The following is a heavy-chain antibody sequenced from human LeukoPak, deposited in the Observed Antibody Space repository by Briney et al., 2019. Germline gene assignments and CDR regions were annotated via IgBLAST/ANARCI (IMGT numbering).Heavy chain of an antibody. D-gene: IGHD3-16*02. CDR3: ARASRLGELSLGY. V-gene: IGHV4-31*03. J-gene: IGHJ4*02. CDR2: ISDRGRT. Sequence: SETLSLTCTVSGGSVSSGGYYWIWIRQHPQKGLEWIGYISDRGRTYYNPSLMSRLTISVDTSKNQFSLRLTSVTAADTAVYYCARASRLGELSLGYWGQGTLVTVSS. CDR1: GGSVSSGGYY.